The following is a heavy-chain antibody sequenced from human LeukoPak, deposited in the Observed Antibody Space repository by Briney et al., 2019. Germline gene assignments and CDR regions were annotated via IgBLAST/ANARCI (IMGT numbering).Heavy chain of an antibody. J-gene: IGHJ5*02. Sequence: ASVKVSCKASGYTFTSYDINWVRQATGQGLEWMGWMNPNSGNTGYAQKFQGRVTMTRNTSISTAYMELSRLRSDDTAVYYCARDLSVYYYDSSGYYSGFDPWGQGTLVTVSS. V-gene: IGHV1-8*01. CDR1: GYTFTSYD. D-gene: IGHD3-22*01. CDR2: MNPNSGNT. CDR3: ARDLSVYYYDSSGYYSGFDP.